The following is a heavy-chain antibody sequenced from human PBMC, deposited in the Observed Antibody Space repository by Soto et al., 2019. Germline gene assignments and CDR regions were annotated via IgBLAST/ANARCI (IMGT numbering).Heavy chain of an antibody. D-gene: IGHD3-10*01. CDR1: GGSISSYY. CDR3: ARDYGSGSYYRPPYYYYGMDV. V-gene: IGHV4-59*01. Sequence: PSETLSLTCTVSGGSISSYYWSWIRQPPGKGLEWTGYIYYSGSTNYNPSLKSRVTISVDTSKNQFSLKLSSVTAADTAVYYCARDYGSGSYYRPPYYYYGMDVWGQGTTVTVSS. J-gene: IGHJ6*02. CDR2: IYYSGST.